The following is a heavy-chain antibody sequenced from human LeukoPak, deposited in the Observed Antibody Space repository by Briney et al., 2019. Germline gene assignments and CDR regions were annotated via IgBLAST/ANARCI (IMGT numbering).Heavy chain of an antibody. CDR1: GGSFSGYY. V-gene: IGHV4-34*01. D-gene: IGHD6-6*01. Sequence: SETLSLTCAVYGGSFSGYYWSWIRQSPGKGLEWIGEINHSGGINYSPSLKSRVTISVDTSKNQFSLKLSSVTAADTAVYYCARATRAARHFDYWGQGTLVTVSS. CDR2: INHSGGI. CDR3: ARATRAARHFDY. J-gene: IGHJ4*02.